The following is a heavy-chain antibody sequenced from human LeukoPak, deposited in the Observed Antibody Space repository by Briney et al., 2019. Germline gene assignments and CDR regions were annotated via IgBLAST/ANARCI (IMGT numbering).Heavy chain of an antibody. V-gene: IGHV1-2*02. Sequence: ASVKVSCKASGYIFTGYYMHWVRQAPGQGLEWMGWINPDSGGTNYAQKFQGRVTMTRNTSISTAHMELNWLTSDDTAVYYCARIRMETGDFDYWGQGTLVTVSS. CDR1: GYIFTGYY. CDR2: INPDSGGT. J-gene: IGHJ4*02. D-gene: IGHD7-27*01. CDR3: ARIRMETGDFDY.